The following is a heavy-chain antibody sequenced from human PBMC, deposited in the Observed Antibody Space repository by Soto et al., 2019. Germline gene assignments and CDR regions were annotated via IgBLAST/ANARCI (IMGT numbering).Heavy chain of an antibody. CDR3: ARQYYYDSSGYWYYFDY. V-gene: IGHV4-39*01. CDR1: GGSISSSTYY. CDR2: FFIGGNT. Sequence: SETLSLTCTVSGGSISSSTYYWGWMRQPPGKGLEWIASFFIGGNTYYNPSLKSRVTISVDTSKNQFSLKLSSVTAADTSVYYCARQYYYDSSGYWYYFDYWGQGTLVTVSS. J-gene: IGHJ4*02. D-gene: IGHD3-22*01.